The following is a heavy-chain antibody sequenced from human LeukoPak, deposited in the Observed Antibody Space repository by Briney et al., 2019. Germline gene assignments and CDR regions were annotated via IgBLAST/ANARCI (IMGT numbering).Heavy chain of an antibody. D-gene: IGHD1-14*01. Sequence: PGGSLRLSCAASGFIFSSYWMHWVRHAPGKGLAWVSRINTDGSSTSYADSVKGRFTISRDNAKNTLYLQMNSLRAEDTADYCARDFIYNVNCAGCWGQGTLVTVSS. CDR2: INTDGSST. J-gene: IGHJ4*02. V-gene: IGHV3-74*01. CDR3: ARDFIYNVNCAGC. CDR1: GFIFSSYW.